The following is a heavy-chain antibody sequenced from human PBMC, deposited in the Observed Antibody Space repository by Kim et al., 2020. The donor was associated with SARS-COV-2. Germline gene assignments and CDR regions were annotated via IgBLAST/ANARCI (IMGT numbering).Heavy chain of an antibody. CDR1: GGSISSSSYY. D-gene: IGHD6-13*01. V-gene: IGHV4-39*01. Sequence: SETLSLTCTVSGGSISSSSYYWGWIRQPPGKGLEWIGSIYYSGSTYYNPSLKSRVTISVDTSKNQFSLKLSSVTAAETAVYYCPRRRRQQLGWFDPWGQG. J-gene: IGHJ5*02. CDR3: PRRRRQQLGWFDP. CDR2: IYYSGST.